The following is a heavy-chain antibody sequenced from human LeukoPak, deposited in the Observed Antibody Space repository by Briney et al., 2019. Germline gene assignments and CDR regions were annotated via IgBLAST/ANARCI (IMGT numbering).Heavy chain of an antibody. Sequence: PGGSLRLSCAASGFTFSSYEMNWVRQAPGKGLEWVSYISSSGSTIYYADSVKGRFTISRDNAKNSLYLQMNSLRAEDTAVYYCARGDEMATPPSYYYYGMDVWGQGTTVTVSS. V-gene: IGHV3-48*03. CDR2: ISSSGSTI. D-gene: IGHD5-24*01. J-gene: IGHJ6*02. CDR1: GFTFSSYE. CDR3: ARGDEMATPPSYYYYGMDV.